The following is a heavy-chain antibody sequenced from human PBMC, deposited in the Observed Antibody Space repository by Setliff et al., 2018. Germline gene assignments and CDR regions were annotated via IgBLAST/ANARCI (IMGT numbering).Heavy chain of an antibody. J-gene: IGHJ3*02. Sequence: LSLTCTVSGGSISSTSYYWAWIRQPPGKGLEWTGSIYYRGSTFIYPSLRSRVTISADTSKNQFSLKLTSVTAADTAMYYCAGVYGENDLPDIWGQGTMVTVSS. D-gene: IGHD4-17*01. V-gene: IGHV4-39*07. CDR1: GGSISSTSYY. CDR3: AGVYGENDLPDI. CDR2: IYYRGST.